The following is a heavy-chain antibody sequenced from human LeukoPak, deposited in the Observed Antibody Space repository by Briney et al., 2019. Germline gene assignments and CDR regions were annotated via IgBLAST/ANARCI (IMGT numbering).Heavy chain of an antibody. CDR3: AKDVNDYWWPSFDY. V-gene: IGHV4-38-2*02. CDR2: IYHSGST. J-gene: IGHJ4*02. Sequence: SETLSLTCAVSGSSISSGYYWGWIRQHPGRGLEWMGSIYHSGSTYYNPSLKSRVTISVDTSKNQFSLKLSSVTAADRSTYYCAKDVNDYWWPSFDYWGQGSLVTVSS. D-gene: IGHD2-8*02. CDR1: GSSISSGYY.